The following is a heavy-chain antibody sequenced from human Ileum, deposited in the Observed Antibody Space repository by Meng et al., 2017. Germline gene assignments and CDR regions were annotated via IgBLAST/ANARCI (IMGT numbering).Heavy chain of an antibody. V-gene: IGHV4-4*02. J-gene: IGHJ4*02. CDR3: VRHGGKYFDS. CDR1: GGSISRSFY. D-gene: IGHD2-15*01. Sequence: VQVPESGPGLVGPSGTLSLTCTVSGGSISRSFYWSGVRQSPGKGLEWIGQIYLAGSPNYNPSLESRVTISVDKSKNQFSLRLTSVTAADTAIFYCVRHGGKYFDSWGQGTLVTVSS. CDR2: IYLAGSP.